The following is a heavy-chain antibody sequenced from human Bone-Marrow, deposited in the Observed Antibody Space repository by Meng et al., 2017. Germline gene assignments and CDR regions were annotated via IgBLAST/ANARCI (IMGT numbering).Heavy chain of an antibody. CDR1: GFTFTNAW. CDR2: IKSKADGGTI. V-gene: IGHV3-15*01. CDR3: TTLTDD. J-gene: IGHJ4*02. Sequence: EVQLVESGGGLVKPGESLKISCASSGFTFTNAWISWVRQAPGQGLEWVGQIKSKADGGTIGYAAPVKGRFTVSRDDSKNTAYLQMDSLTTEDTAIYFCTTLTDDWGQGTLVTVSS.